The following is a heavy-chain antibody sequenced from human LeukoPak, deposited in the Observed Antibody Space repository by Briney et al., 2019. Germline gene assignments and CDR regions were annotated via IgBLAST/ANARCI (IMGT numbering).Heavy chain of an antibody. V-gene: IGHV4-59*01. CDR2: IYYSGST. Sequence: KPSETLSLTCTVSGGSISSYYWSWIRQPPGKGLEWIGYIYYSGSTNYNPSLKSRVTISVDTSKNQFSLELSSVTAADTAVYYCARVRDYDFWSGPDAYYFDYWGQGTLVTVSS. CDR1: GGSISSYY. CDR3: ARVRDYDFWSGPDAYYFDY. J-gene: IGHJ4*02. D-gene: IGHD3-3*01.